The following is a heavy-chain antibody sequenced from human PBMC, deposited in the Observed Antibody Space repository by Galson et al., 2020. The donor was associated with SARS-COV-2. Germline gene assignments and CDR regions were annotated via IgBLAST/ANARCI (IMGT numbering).Heavy chain of an antibody. Sequence: GGSLRLSCAASGFTFSSYGMHWVRQAPGKGLEWVAVISYDGSNKYYADSVKGRFTISRDNSKNTLYLQMNSLRAEDTAVYYCAKDGDSAAAAGTDAFDIWGQGTMVTVSS. V-gene: IGHV3-30*18. D-gene: IGHD6-19*01. CDR1: GFTFSSYG. CDR3: AKDGDSAAAAGTDAFDI. CDR2: ISYDGSNK. J-gene: IGHJ3*02.